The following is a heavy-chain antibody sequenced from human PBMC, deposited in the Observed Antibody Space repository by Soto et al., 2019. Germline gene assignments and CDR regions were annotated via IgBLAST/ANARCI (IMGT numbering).Heavy chain of an antibody. CDR1: GFIVNNYA. CDR3: AKVAYYGSGTPLSRDS. CDR2: IRARDGDT. D-gene: IGHD3-10*01. Sequence: EVQLLESGGGLVQPGGSLRLSCAASGFIVNNYAMSWVRQAPGKGLEWVSGIRARDGDTDYEDSVKGRFTISRDTSKNTLYLQMNSLRVEDTAVYFCAKVAYYGSGTPLSRDSWGQGTLVTVSS. J-gene: IGHJ5*01. V-gene: IGHV3-23*01.